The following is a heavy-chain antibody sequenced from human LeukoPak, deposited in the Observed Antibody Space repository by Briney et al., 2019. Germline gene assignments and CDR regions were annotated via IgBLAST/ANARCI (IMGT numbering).Heavy chain of an antibody. CDR3: ARRNWHEYNYYMDV. J-gene: IGHJ6*03. D-gene: IGHD1-1*01. V-gene: IGHV3-7*01. Sequence: GGSLRLSCAASGFTFSSYWMNWVRQAPGKGLEWVANIKQDGSEKYYVDSVKGRFTISRDNAKNSLYLQMNSLRAEDTAVYYCARRNWHEYNYYMDVWGKGTMLTISS. CDR1: GFTFSSYW. CDR2: IKQDGSEK.